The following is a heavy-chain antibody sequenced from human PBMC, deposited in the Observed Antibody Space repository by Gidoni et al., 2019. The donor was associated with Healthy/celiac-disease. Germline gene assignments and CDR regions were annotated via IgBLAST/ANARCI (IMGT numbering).Heavy chain of an antibody. Sequence: QVQLQESRPALLTPSGTLSPTCAVSGRSISSSNWWSWVRQPPGQGLEWIGEIYHSGSTNYNPSLKSRVTISVDKSKNQFSLKLSAVTAADTAVYYCARELRWPDKNDYWGQGTLVTVSS. D-gene: IGHD4-17*01. CDR2: IYHSGST. CDR3: ARELRWPDKNDY. V-gene: IGHV4-4*02. CDR1: GRSISSSNW. J-gene: IGHJ4*02.